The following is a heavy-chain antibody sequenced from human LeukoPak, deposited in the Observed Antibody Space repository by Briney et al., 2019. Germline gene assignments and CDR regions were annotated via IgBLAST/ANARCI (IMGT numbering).Heavy chain of an antibody. CDR2: INPSGDST. CDR1: GYTFTSYY. J-gene: IGHJ4*02. D-gene: IGHD3-22*01. CDR3: ARDGNYYDSSGYYYFDY. V-gene: IGHV1-46*01. Sequence: ASVKVSCKASGYTFTSYYMHWVRQAPGQGLEWMGIINPSGDSTRYAQKFQGRVTMTRDTSTSTVYMELSSLRSEDTAVYYCARDGNYYDSSGYYYFDYWGQGTLVTVSS.